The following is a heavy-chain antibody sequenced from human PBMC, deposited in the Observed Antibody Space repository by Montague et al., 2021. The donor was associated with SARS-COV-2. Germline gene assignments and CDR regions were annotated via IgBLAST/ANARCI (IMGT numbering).Heavy chain of an antibody. V-gene: IGHV4-59*01. D-gene: IGHD3-9*01. CDR3: ARSRENYNILTGYPYYFDY. Sequence: ETLSLTCTVSGGSISRYYWNWIRQPPGKGLEWTAYIYYSGSTNYNPSLKSRVTISVDTSKNQFSLKLSSVTAADTAVYYCARSRENYNILTGYPYYFDYWGQGTLVTVSS. J-gene: IGHJ4*02. CDR1: GGSISRYY. CDR2: IYYSGST.